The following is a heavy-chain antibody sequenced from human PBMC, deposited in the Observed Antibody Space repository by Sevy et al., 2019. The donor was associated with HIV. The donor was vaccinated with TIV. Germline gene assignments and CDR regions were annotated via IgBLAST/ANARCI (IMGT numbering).Heavy chain of an antibody. V-gene: IGHV4-39*02. J-gene: IGHJ4*02. Sequence: SETLSLTCTVSGGSISSSSYYWGWIRQPPGKGLEWIGSSYYSRRTYYNPSLKSRVTISVDTYKNQFSLKLRYVTAADTAVYYCARVNDFWSGYSKTYYFDYWGQGTLVTVSS. D-gene: IGHD3-3*01. CDR1: GGSISSSSYY. CDR3: ARVNDFWSGYSKTYYFDY. CDR2: SYYSRRT.